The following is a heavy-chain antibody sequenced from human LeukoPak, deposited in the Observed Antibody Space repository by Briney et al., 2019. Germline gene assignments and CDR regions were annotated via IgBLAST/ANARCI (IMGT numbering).Heavy chain of an antibody. CDR2: ISTYNGNT. D-gene: IGHD5-12*01. J-gene: IGHJ4*02. CDR1: GYTFTSYG. Sequence: GTSVKVSCKASGYTFTSYGITWVRQAPGQGLEWMGWISTYNGNTNYAQNLQGRVTMTTDTSTSTAYMDLRSLRSDDTAVYYCARGRGCTSRYWGQGTLVTVSS. CDR3: ARGRGCTSRY. V-gene: IGHV1-18*01.